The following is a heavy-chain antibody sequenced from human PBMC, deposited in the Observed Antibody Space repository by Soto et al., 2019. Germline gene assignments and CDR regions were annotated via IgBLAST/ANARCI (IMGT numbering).Heavy chain of an antibody. V-gene: IGHV6-1*01. J-gene: IGHJ4*02. Sequence: SPTLSLTCAISGDSVSSDSAAWTWIRQSPSRGLEWLGRTYYRSQWYHDYAVSLKSRMTIHPDTSENQFSLQLNSVTPEDTAMYYCAIDRGSRGSTHFSGTGTLVTL. CDR3: AIDRGSRGSTHF. CDR2: TYYRSQWYH. CDR1: GDSVSSDSAA. D-gene: IGHD3-10*01.